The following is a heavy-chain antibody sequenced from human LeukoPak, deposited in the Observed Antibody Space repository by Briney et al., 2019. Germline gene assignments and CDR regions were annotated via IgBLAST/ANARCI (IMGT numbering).Heavy chain of an antibody. CDR3: ARGRLDYYDSSGYSNWFDP. D-gene: IGHD3-22*01. Sequence: SETLSLTCAVYGGSFSGYYWSWIRQPPGKGLEWIGEINHSGSTNYNPSLKSRVTISVDTSKNQFSLKLSSVTAADTAVYYCARGRLDYYDSSGYSNWFDPWGQGTLVTVPS. CDR2: INHSGST. J-gene: IGHJ5*02. CDR1: GGSFSGYY. V-gene: IGHV4-34*01.